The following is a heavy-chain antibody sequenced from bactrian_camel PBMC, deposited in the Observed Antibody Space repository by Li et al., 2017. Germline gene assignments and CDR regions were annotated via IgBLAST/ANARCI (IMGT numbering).Heavy chain of an antibody. V-gene: IGHV3-2*01. Sequence: HVQLVESGGGSVQAGGSLRLSCATSADSYSADSASILCMGWSRQAPGKEREGVASIYNNGPYTYYDDSVKGRFTITQDIAKNTLSLQMNALKPEDTAMYICAADLFSVGGGRCRVTGPQKKFAYRGQGTQVTVS. CDR2: IYNNGPYT. CDR3: AADLFSVGGGRCRVTGPQKKFAY. D-gene: IGHD7*01. CDR1: ADSYSADSASILC. J-gene: IGHJ4*01.